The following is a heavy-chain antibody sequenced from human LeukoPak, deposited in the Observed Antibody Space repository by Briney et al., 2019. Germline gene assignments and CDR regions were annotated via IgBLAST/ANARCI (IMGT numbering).Heavy chain of an antibody. CDR1: GYTFTSYD. V-gene: IGHV1-8*03. Sequence: ASVKVSCKASGYTFTSYDINWVRQAPGQGLEWLGWVNPKSGNTGYNQKFQARVTITRDTSITTAYMELSSLTSDDTAVYYCARRFYDNLTGHTWYDYWGQGTLVTVSS. D-gene: IGHD3-9*01. CDR2: VNPKSGNT. CDR3: ARRFYDNLTGHTWYDY. J-gene: IGHJ4*02.